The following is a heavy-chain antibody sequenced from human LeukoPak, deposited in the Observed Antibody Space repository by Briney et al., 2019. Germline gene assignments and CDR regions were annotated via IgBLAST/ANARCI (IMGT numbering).Heavy chain of an antibody. J-gene: IGHJ3*02. Sequence: PSETLSLTCTVSGGSISSGSYYWSWIWQPAGKGLEWIGRIYTSGSTNYNPSLKSRVTISVDTSKNQFSLKLSSVTAADTAVYYCARGAYGGTKGDAFDIWGQGTMVTVSS. V-gene: IGHV4-61*02. CDR2: IYTSGST. CDR3: ARGAYGGTKGDAFDI. D-gene: IGHD4-23*01. CDR1: GGSISSGSYY.